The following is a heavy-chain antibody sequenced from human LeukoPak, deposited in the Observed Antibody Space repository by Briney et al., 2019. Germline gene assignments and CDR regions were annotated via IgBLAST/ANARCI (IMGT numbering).Heavy chain of an antibody. CDR2: IKQDGSEK. CDR3: ARGGTTVTARDYFDY. D-gene: IGHD4-11*01. CDR1: GFTFSTYW. Sequence: GGSLRLSCAASGFTFSTYWMSWVRQAPGKGLEWVANIKQDGSEKNYVDSVLGRFTISRDNAENSLYLQMNSLRAEDTAIYYCARGGTTVTARDYFDYWGQGTLVTVSS. J-gene: IGHJ4*02. V-gene: IGHV3-7*01.